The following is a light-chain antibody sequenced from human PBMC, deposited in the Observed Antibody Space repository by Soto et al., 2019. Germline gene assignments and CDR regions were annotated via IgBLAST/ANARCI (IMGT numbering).Light chain of an antibody. CDR2: DDN. CDR1: NIGGKG. CDR3: QVWDSDSDHVV. J-gene: IGLJ2*01. Sequence: SYELTQSPSVSVAPGQTAKITCGGNNIGGKGVHWYQQKPGQAPVLVVYDDNDRPSGIPERFSGSNSGRTATLTLSRVEAGDEAVYYCQVWDSDSDHVVFGGGTQLTVL. V-gene: IGLV3-21*02.